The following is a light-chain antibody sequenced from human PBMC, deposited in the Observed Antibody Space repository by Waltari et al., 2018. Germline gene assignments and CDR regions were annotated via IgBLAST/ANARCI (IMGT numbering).Light chain of an antibody. J-gene: IGLJ3*02. V-gene: IGLV1-44*01. Sequence: QSVVTQPPSASGAPGPRVPLSCSGSSSNIGTDIVNWYQQFPGTAPKLLIYANNQRPSGVPGRFSGSRSGTSASLVISGLQSEDEADYYCATWDASLDTWMFGGGTKVTVL. CDR1: SSNIGTDI. CDR3: ATWDASLDTWM. CDR2: ANN.